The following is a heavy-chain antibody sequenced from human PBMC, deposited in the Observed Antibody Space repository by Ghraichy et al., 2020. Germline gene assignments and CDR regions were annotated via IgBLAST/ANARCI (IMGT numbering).Heavy chain of an antibody. V-gene: IGHV4-61*01. Sequence: SETLSLTCTVSGGSVSSGSYYWSWIRQPPGKGLEWIGYIYNSGSTNYNPSLKSRVTILVDTSKNQFSLKLSSVTAADTAVYYCARDWRRYYDSSGDQAGYFDYWGQGTLVTVSS. J-gene: IGHJ4*02. CDR1: GGSVSSGSYY. CDR2: IYNSGST. CDR3: ARDWRRYYDSSGDQAGYFDY. D-gene: IGHD3-22*01.